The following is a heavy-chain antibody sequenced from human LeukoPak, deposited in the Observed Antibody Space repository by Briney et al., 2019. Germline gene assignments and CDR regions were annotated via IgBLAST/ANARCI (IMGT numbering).Heavy chain of an antibody. CDR2: IYYSGTT. CDR3: ARGVYIAAAQYGY. Sequence: SETLSLTCTVSGGSISSHYWSWIRQPPGTGLEWVGYIYYSGTTNDNPSLKIRFTISLATSKNQFSLKLSSGTTADTAVYDCARGVYIAAAQYGYWGQGNPVTVS. D-gene: IGHD6-13*01. J-gene: IGHJ4*02. CDR1: GGSISSHY. V-gene: IGHV4-59*11.